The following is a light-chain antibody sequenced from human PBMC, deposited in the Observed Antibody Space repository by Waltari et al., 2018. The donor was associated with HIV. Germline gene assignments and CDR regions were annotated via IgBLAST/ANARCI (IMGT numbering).Light chain of an antibody. Sequence: QSALTQPASVSGSPGQSITISCTGTSNDLGRYDLVSWYQHQPGRAPKLIIYDFTKWPSAVSHRFSGSKSGATASLTISVLQAEDEADYYCCSYAGITTWVFGGGTKVTVL. CDR2: DFT. J-gene: IGLJ3*02. CDR3: CSYAGITTWV. CDR1: SNDLGRYDL. V-gene: IGLV2-23*02.